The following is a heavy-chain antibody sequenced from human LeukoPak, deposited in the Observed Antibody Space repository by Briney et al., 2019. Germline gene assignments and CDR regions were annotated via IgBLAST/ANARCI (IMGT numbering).Heavy chain of an antibody. Sequence: PGGSPRLSCAASGFTFSSYSMNWIRQPPGKGLEWIGSIYYSGSTYYNPSLKSRVTISVDTSKNQFSLKLSSVTAADTAVYYCARCNLMTAFDYWGQGTLVTVSS. V-gene: IGHV4-39*07. CDR3: ARCNLMTAFDY. CDR1: GFTFSSYS. CDR2: IYYSGST. D-gene: IGHD3-16*01. J-gene: IGHJ4*02.